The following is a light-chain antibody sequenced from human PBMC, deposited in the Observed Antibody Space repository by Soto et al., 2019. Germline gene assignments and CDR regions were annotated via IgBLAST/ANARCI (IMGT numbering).Light chain of an antibody. Sequence: DIQMTQSPSTLSASVGDRVTITCRASQSIRSWLAWYQQKPGKAPKLLIYKASSLESGVPSRFSGSGSGTEFPLTISSLQPDDFATYYCQQYNDYTWTFGQGTKVEIK. CDR1: QSIRSW. J-gene: IGKJ1*01. CDR3: QQYNDYTWT. V-gene: IGKV1-5*03. CDR2: KAS.